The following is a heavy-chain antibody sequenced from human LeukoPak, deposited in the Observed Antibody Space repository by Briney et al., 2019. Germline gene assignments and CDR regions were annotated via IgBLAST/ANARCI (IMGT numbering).Heavy chain of an antibody. D-gene: IGHD2-8*02. CDR1: GFTFSTYW. V-gene: IGHV3-7*03. CDR3: ARDGGWWRFDF. Sequence: GGSLRLSCAASGFTFSTYWMHWVRQAPGQGLEWVASIKEDGSETHYVDSVRGRFTISRDNDKNSLYLQMNNLRAEDTAMYYCARDGGWWRFDFWGQGALVTVSS. J-gene: IGHJ4*02. CDR2: IKEDGSET.